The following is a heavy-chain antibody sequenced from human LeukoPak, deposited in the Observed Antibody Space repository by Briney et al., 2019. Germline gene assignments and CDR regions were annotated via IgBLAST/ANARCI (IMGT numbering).Heavy chain of an antibody. V-gene: IGHV4-34*01. Sequence: SETLSLTCAVYGGSFSGYYRSWIRQPPGKGLEWIGEINHSGSTNYNPSLKSRFTISVDTSKNQFSLKLSSVTAADTAVYYCARKRYCSSTSCYRQRTGAFDTWGQGTMVTVSS. D-gene: IGHD2-2*01. CDR2: INHSGST. CDR1: GGSFSGYY. J-gene: IGHJ3*02. CDR3: ARKRYCSSTSCYRQRTGAFDT.